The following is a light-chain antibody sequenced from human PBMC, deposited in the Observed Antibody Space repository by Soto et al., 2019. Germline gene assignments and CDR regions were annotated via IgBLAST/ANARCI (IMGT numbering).Light chain of an antibody. CDR3: SSSAGSSTVV. V-gene: IGLV2-14*01. Sequence: QSALTQPASVSGSPGQSITISCTGTSSDVGGYNYVSWYQQHPGKAPKLMIYEVSKRPSGVSNRFSGSKSGNTASLTISGLQAEDEADYYCSSSAGSSTVVFGGGATLTV. CDR2: EVS. J-gene: IGLJ2*01. CDR1: SSDVGGYNY.